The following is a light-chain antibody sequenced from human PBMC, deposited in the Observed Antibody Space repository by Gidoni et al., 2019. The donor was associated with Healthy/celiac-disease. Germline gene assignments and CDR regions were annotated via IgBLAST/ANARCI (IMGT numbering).Light chain of an antibody. CDR2: GAS. Sequence: EIVLTPSPGTLSSSPGERATLSCRARQRVSSSYLAWYQQKPGQAPRLLIYGASSRATGVPDRFSGSGSGTDFTLTISRLEPEDFAVYYCQQYGSSPWTFGQGTKVEIK. CDR1: QRVSSSY. J-gene: IGKJ1*01. CDR3: QQYGSSPWT. V-gene: IGKV3-20*01.